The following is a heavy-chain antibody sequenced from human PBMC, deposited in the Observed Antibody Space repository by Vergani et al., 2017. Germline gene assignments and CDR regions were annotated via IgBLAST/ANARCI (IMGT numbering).Heavy chain of an antibody. CDR2: LRYDGTTK. CDR3: AKIFGWDSSGSDDY. V-gene: IGHV3-30*02. J-gene: IGHJ4*02. D-gene: IGHD3-22*01. Sequence: QVQLVESGGGVVQPGGSLRLSCAASGFSFGSYGMHWVRVRQAPGKGLEWLAYLRYDGTTKQYADSVKGRFTISRDNSKNMLYLQINSLRTEDTAVYYCAKIFGWDSSGSDDYWGQGTLVTVSS. CDR1: GFSFGSYG.